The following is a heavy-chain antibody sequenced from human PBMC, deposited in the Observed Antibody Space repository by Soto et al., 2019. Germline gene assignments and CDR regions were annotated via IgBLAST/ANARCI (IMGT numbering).Heavy chain of an antibody. J-gene: IGHJ5*02. CDR3: ATSYDTGFDP. CDR1: GYPFIKYG. V-gene: IGHV1-18*04. Sequence: QLQLVQSAAEVKKPGASVRVSCKAYGYPFIKYGISWIRQAPEQGLEWIGWIKVDSGYTNYAQKFQVRVTMTADTSSDTAFMELRSLRLDDTAVYFCATSYDTGFDPWGQGTLVSVSS. CDR2: IKVDSGYT. D-gene: IGHD3-9*01.